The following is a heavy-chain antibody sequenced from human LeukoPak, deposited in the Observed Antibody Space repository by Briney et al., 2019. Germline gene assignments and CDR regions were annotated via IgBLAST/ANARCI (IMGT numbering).Heavy chain of an antibody. J-gene: IGHJ6*02. CDR3: ARDQDYYDSSGGYGMDV. V-gene: IGHV1-3*01. CDR1: GYTFTSYA. Sequence: ASVKVSCKASGYTFTSYAMHWVRQAPGQRLEWMGWINAGNGNTKYSQKFQGRVTITRDTSASTAYMELSSLRSEDTAVYYCARDQDYYDSSGGYGMDVWGQGTTVTVSS. CDR2: INAGNGNT. D-gene: IGHD3-22*01.